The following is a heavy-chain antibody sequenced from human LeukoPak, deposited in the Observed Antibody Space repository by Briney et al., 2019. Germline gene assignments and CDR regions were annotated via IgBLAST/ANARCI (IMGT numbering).Heavy chain of an antibody. V-gene: IGHV1-2*02. J-gene: IGHJ4*02. CDR3: ARAVNYGSANDY. CDR2: INPNSGGT. Sequence: ASVKVSCKASGYTFTGYYMHWVRQAPGQGLEWMGWINPNSGGTNYAQKFQGRVTMARDTSISTAYMELSRLRSDDTAVYYCARAVNYGSANDYWGQGTLVTVSS. CDR1: GYTFTGYY. D-gene: IGHD3-10*01.